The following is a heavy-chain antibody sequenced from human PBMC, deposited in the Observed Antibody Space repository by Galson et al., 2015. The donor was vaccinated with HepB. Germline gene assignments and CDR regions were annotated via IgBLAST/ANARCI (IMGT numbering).Heavy chain of an antibody. CDR2: ISGSSATI. J-gene: IGHJ4*02. Sequence: SLRLSCAVPGFTFSSYNMNWVRQAPGKGLEWVSYISGSSATIYYADSVKGRFTISRDNAKSSLYLQMNSLRAEDTAVYYCARDGQRYCSAGSCYPRAFDYWGQGTLVTVSS. CDR1: GFTFSSYN. D-gene: IGHD2-15*01. V-gene: IGHV3-48*01. CDR3: ARDGQRYCSAGSCYPRAFDY.